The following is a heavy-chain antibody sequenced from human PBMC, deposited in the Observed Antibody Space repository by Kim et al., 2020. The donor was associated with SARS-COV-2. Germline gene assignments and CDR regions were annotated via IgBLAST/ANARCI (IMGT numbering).Heavy chain of an antibody. D-gene: IGHD5-12*01. V-gene: IGHV3-30*07. J-gene: IGHJ4*02. Sequence: DSLKGRFTISRDYYRTTLFLQINSLRAEDTAMYYCVRVDSGYDNNYFDYWGQGTLVTVSS. CDR3: VRVDSGYDNNYFDY.